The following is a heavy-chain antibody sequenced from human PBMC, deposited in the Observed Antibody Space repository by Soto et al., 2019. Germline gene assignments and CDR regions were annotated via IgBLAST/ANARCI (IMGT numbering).Heavy chain of an antibody. CDR3: ARGVDYGILTGYYKTDSNWFDP. CDR2: IWYDGSNK. D-gene: IGHD3-9*01. J-gene: IGHJ5*02. V-gene: IGHV3-33*01. Sequence: QVQLVESGGGVVQPGRSLRLSCAASGFTFSSYGMHWVRQAPGKGLEWVAVIWYDGSNKYYADSVKGRFTISRDNSKNTLYLQMNSLRAEDTAVYYCARGVDYGILTGYYKTDSNWFDPWGQGTLVTVSS. CDR1: GFTFSSYG.